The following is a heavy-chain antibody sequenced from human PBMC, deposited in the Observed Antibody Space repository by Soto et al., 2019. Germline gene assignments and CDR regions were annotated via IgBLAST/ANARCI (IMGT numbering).Heavy chain of an antibody. Sequence: ASVKVSCKASGYTFTNSGISWVRQAPGQGLEWMGWISAYNGNTNYAQKLQGRVTMTTDTSTSTAYMELRSLRSDDTAVYYCARDRDSSGHDAFDIWGQGTMVTVSS. J-gene: IGHJ3*02. CDR2: ISAYNGNT. CDR3: ARDRDSSGHDAFDI. D-gene: IGHD3-22*01. V-gene: IGHV1-18*01. CDR1: GYTFTNSG.